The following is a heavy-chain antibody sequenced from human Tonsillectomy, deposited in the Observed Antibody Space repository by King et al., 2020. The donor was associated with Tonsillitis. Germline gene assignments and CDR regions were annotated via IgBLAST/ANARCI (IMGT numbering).Heavy chain of an antibody. CDR2: IYYSGST. Sequence: QLQESGPGLVKPSETLSLTCTVSGGSISSSSYYWGWIRQPPGKGLEWIGSIYYSGSTDYNPSLKSRVTISVDTSKNQFSLSLSSVTAADTAVYYCAGNHYGDYVPGIDYWGQRTLVTVSS. CDR3: AGNHYGDYVPGIDY. J-gene: IGHJ4*02. V-gene: IGHV4-39*01. D-gene: IGHD4-17*01. CDR1: GGSISSSSYY.